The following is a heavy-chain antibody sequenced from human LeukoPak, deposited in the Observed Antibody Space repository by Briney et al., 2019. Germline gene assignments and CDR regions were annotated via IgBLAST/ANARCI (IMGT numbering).Heavy chain of an antibody. J-gene: IGHJ4*02. CDR1: GGSISSYY. CDR3: ATTIAARPFDY. V-gene: IGHV4-59*08. Sequence: SETLSLTCTVSGGSISSYYWSWIRQPPGKGLEWVGYIYYSGSTNYNPSLKSRVTISVDTSKNQFSLKLSSVTAADTAVYYCATTIAARPFDYWGQGTLVTVSS. CDR2: IYYSGST. D-gene: IGHD6-6*01.